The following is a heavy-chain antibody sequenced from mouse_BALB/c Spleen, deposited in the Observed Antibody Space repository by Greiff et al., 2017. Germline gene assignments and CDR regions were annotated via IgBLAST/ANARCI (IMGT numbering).Heavy chain of an antibody. CDR2: ISNGGGST. CDR3: ARGGAYYRYEGFAY. V-gene: IGHV5-12-2*01. D-gene: IGHD2-14*01. Sequence: EVQRVESGGGLVQPGGSLKLSCAASGFTFSSYTMSWVRQTPEKRLEWVAYISNGGGSTYYPDTVKGRFTISRDNAKNTLYLQMSSLKSEDTAMYYCARGGAYYRYEGFAYWGQGTLVTVSA. J-gene: IGHJ3*01. CDR1: GFTFSSYT.